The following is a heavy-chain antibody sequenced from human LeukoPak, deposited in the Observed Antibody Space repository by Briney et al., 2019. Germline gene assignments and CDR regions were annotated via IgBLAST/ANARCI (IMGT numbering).Heavy chain of an antibody. Sequence: ASVKVSCKASGYTFTSYGISWVRQAPGQGLEWMGWISAYNGNTNYAQKLQGRVTMTTDTSTSTAYMELRSLRSDDTAVYYCARGTGYSSGWSLGYYYYYMDVWGKGTTVTVSS. CDR1: GYTFTSYG. J-gene: IGHJ6*03. V-gene: IGHV1-18*01. CDR3: ARGTGYSSGWSLGYYYYYMDV. D-gene: IGHD6-19*01. CDR2: ISAYNGNT.